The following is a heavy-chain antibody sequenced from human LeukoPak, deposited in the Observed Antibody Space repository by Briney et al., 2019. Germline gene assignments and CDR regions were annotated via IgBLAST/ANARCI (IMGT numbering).Heavy chain of an antibody. D-gene: IGHD2-21*01. J-gene: IGHJ4*02. CDR3: ERAARVGIWQPDY. CDR2: ISSSGSTT. V-gene: IGHV3-23*01. Sequence: GGSLRLSCAASGFTFSSYAMSWVRQAPGKGLEWVSGISSSGSTTYYAASVKGRFTISRDNSKNTLYLQMNSLKAEDTAVYYCERAARVGIWQPDYWGQGTLVTVSS. CDR1: GFTFSSYA.